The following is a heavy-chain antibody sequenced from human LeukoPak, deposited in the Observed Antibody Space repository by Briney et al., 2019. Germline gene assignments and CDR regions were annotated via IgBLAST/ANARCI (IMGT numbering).Heavy chain of an antibody. Sequence: ASVKVSCKASGYTFTSYDINWVRQATGQGLEWMGWMNPNSGDTGYAQKFQGRVTMTRDTSITTAYMELRSLTSADTAVYYCARGTPSGWYGAVYWGQGFLVTVSS. CDR2: MNPNSGDT. D-gene: IGHD6-19*01. J-gene: IGHJ4*02. V-gene: IGHV1-8*01. CDR3: ARGTPSGWYGAVY. CDR1: GYTFTSYD.